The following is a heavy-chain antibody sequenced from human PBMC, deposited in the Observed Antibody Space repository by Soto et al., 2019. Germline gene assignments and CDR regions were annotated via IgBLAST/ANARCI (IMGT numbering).Heavy chain of an antibody. CDR1: GFTFSSYA. CDR3: ARVRAVAGYFAY. D-gene: IGHD6-19*01. CDR2: ISYDGSNK. V-gene: IGHV3-30-3*01. J-gene: IGHJ4*02. Sequence: QVQLVESGGGVVQPGRSLRLSCAASGFTFSSYAMHWVRQAPGKGLEGVAVISYDGSNKYYADSVKGRFTISRDNSKNTLYLQMNSLRAEDTAVYYCARVRAVAGYFAYWGQGTLVTVSS.